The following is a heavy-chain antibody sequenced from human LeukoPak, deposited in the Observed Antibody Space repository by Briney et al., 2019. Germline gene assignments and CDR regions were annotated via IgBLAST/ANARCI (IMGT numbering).Heavy chain of an antibody. Sequence: GGSLGLSCAASGFTFSQYWMTWVRQAPGKGLEWVANIKQDGSEKYYVDSVKGRFTISRDNAKNSLYLQMNSLRGEDTALYYCARDPVPQGKDSSSWYEGQYNWFDPWGQGTLVTVSS. V-gene: IGHV3-7*01. D-gene: IGHD6-13*01. CDR1: GFTFSQYW. CDR3: ARDPVPQGKDSSSWYEGQYNWFDP. J-gene: IGHJ5*02. CDR2: IKQDGSEK.